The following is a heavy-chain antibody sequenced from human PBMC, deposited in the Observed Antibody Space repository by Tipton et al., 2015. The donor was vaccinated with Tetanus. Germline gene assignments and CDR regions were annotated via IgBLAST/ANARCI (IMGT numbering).Heavy chain of an antibody. CDR1: GGSFSDFY. D-gene: IGHD3-3*01. Sequence: TLSLTCAVSGGSFSDFYWSWIRQPPGKGLEWIGEINHSGSTNSKPSLKSRVSMSVDTSKNQFSLKLSSVTAADTGIYYCARRRFIWNRGGFDIWGQGTLATVSS. CDR3: ARRRFIWNRGGFDI. J-gene: IGHJ3*02. V-gene: IGHV4-34*01. CDR2: INHSGST.